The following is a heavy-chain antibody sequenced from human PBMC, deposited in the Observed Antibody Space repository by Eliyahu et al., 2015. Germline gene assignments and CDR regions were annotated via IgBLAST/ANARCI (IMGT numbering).Heavy chain of an antibody. CDR2: IWYDGSNK. D-gene: IGHD6-13*01. J-gene: IGHJ4*02. Sequence: QVQLVESGGGVVQPGRSLRLXCAASGFXFSXYGMHWVRQAPGKGLEWVAVIWYDGSNKYYADSVKGRFTISRDNSKNTLYLQMNSLRAEDTAVYYCARIASYYFDYWGQGTLVTVSS. V-gene: IGHV3-33*01. CDR3: ARIASYYFDY. CDR1: GFXFSXYG.